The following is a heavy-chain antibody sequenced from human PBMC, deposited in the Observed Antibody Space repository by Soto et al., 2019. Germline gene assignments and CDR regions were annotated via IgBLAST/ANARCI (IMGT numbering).Heavy chain of an antibody. V-gene: IGHV1-8*01. J-gene: IGHJ6*02. CDR1: GYTFTSYD. D-gene: IGHD5-18*01. CDR2: MNPNSGNT. Sequence: ASVKVSCKASGYTFTSYDINWVRQATGQGLEWMGWMNPNSGNTGYAQKFQSRVTMTRNTSISTAYMELSSLRSEDTAVYYCARGPGQLWEPGFYYYGMDVWGQGTTVTVSS. CDR3: ARGPGQLWEPGFYYYGMDV.